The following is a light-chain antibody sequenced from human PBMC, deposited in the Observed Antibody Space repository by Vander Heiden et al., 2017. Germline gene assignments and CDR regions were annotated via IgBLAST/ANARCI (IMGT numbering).Light chain of an antibody. CDR1: QSVSSSY. J-gene: IGKJ4*01. CDR2: GAS. V-gene: IGKV3-20*01. CDR3: QQYYRSPLT. Sequence: VLTQSPDTQSLSPGDRATPSCRATQSVSSSYLAWYQQKPGQSPRLLIYGASSRAAGIPDRFSGSGSGTDFALTISRLEPEDFAVYFCQQYYRSPLTFGGGTKVEIK.